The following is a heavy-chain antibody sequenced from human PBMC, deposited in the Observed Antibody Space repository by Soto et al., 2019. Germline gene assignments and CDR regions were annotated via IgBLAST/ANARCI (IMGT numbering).Heavy chain of an antibody. J-gene: IGHJ5*02. CDR2: INHSGST. CDR3: AREGRYYASGRFWWFDP. CDR1: GGSFSDYY. Sequence: SETLSLTCAVYGGSFSDYYWSWIRQPPGKGLEWIGEINHSGSTNYNPSLKSRVTISVDTSKNQFSLKLSSVTAADTAVYCCAREGRYYASGRFWWFDPWGQGTLVTVSS. V-gene: IGHV4-34*01. D-gene: IGHD3-10*01.